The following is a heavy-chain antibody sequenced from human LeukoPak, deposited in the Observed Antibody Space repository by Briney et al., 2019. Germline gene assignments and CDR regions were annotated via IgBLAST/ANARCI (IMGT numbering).Heavy chain of an antibody. V-gene: IGHV4-59*12. J-gene: IGHJ3*02. Sequence: SETLSLTCTVSGGSISSYYWSWIRQPPGKGLEWIGYIYYSGSTNYNPSLKSRVTMSVDTSKNQFSLKLSSVTAADTAVYYCARDWYDSSAGYDAFDIWGQGTMVTVSS. CDR3: ARDWYDSSAGYDAFDI. CDR2: IYYSGST. D-gene: IGHD3-22*01. CDR1: GGSISSYY.